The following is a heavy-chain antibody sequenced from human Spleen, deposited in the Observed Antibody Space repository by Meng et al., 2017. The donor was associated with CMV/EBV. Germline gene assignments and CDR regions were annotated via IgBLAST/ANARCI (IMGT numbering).Heavy chain of an antibody. V-gene: IGHV3-7*01. CDR3: LTETSFKGLDY. J-gene: IGHJ4*02. Sequence: FEVYGLTFSSYWLAWARQVPGKELKWVANISPDGSVTYYVDSVTGRFTISRDNTKASFYLQMTSLRAEDTAVYYCLTETSFKGLDYWGQGSLVTVSS. CDR1: GLTFSSYW. D-gene: IGHD1-14*01. CDR2: ISPDGSVT.